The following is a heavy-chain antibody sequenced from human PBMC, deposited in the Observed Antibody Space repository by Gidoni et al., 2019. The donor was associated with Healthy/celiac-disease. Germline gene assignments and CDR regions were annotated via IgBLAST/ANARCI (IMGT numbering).Heavy chain of an antibody. CDR3: ARRSILEWLSYPANFDY. CDR1: GGPRRSSNW. V-gene: IGHV4-4*02. Sequence: QLQASGPGLVKPSGTPTRCGPVSGGPRRSSNWWSWVRQPPGKGLEWIGEIYHSGSTNYNPSLKSRVTISVDKSKNQFSLKLSSVTAADTAVYYCARRSILEWLSYPANFDYWGQGTLVTVSS. CDR2: IYHSGST. J-gene: IGHJ4*02. D-gene: IGHD3-3*01.